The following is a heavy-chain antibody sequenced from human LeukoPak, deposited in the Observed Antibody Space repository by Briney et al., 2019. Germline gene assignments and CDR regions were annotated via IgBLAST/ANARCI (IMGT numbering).Heavy chain of an antibody. J-gene: IGHJ4*02. Sequence: PSETLSLTCTVSGGSISSSSYYWGWIRQPPGKGLEWIGSIYYSGSTYYNPSLKSRVTISVDTSKNQFSLKLSSVTAADTAVYYCASSPYYYDSTYFDYWGQGTLVTVSS. CDR3: ASSPYYYDSTYFDY. D-gene: IGHD3-22*01. V-gene: IGHV4-39*01. CDR1: GGSISSSSYY. CDR2: IYYSGST.